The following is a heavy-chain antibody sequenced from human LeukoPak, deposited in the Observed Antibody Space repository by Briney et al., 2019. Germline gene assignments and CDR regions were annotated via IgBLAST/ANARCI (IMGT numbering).Heavy chain of an antibody. J-gene: IGHJ4*02. D-gene: IGHD3-10*01. CDR1: GFTFSSYS. Sequence: PGGSLRLSCAASGFTFSSYSMTWVRQPPGKGLEWIGEINHTGSTNYNPSLKSRVTISVDTSKNQFSLKLSSVTAADTAVYYCASRGTYYYDYWGQGTLVTVSS. CDR3: ASRGTYYYDY. CDR2: INHTGST. V-gene: IGHV4-34*01.